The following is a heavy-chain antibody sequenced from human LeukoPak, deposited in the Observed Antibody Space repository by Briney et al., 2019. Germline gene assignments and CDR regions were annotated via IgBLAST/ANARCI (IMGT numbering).Heavy chain of an antibody. D-gene: IGHD6-19*01. CDR1: GYTFTTYD. CDR3: ARVAGSIDY. J-gene: IGHJ4*02. Sequence: GASVKASCKASGYTFTTYDINWVRQATGQGLEWMGWMSPNSGYTGYAQKFQGRVTITRDTSISTAYMELSSLRSEDTAVYYCARVAGSIDYWGQGTLVTVSS. V-gene: IGHV1-8*03. CDR2: MSPNSGYT.